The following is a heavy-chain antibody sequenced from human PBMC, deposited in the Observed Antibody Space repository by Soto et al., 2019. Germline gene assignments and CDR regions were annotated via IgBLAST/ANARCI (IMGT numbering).Heavy chain of an antibody. CDR1: GGTFSSYA. V-gene: IGHV1-8*02. J-gene: IGHJ6*02. D-gene: IGHD3-16*01. CDR3: ARGNPFNYAGLDV. CDR2: MNAKSGDT. Sequence: GASVKVSCKASGGTFSSYAISWVRQAPGQGLEWMGGMNAKSGDTFCPQRFRGKFNMTWDTSLSTAYIEVGSLTSHDTAIYYCARGNPFNYAGLDVWGQGTTVTVSS.